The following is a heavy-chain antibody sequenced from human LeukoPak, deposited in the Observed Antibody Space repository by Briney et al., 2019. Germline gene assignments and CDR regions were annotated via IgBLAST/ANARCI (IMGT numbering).Heavy chain of an antibody. CDR2: IWYDGSNK. J-gene: IGHJ4*02. Sequence: EGSLRLSCAASGFTFSNYGMHWVRQAPGKGLEWVAHIWYDGSNKYYADSVQGRFIISRDNSKNTLYLQMNSLRAEDTAVYYCAREMGLNIVATFGYWGQGTLVTVSS. D-gene: IGHD5-12*01. CDR1: GFTFSNYG. CDR3: AREMGLNIVATFGY. V-gene: IGHV3-33*01.